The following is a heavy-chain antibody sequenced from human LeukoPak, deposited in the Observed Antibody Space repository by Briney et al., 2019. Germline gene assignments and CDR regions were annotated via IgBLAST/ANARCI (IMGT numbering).Heavy chain of an antibody. CDR3: ATLRSPSHYYYYGMDV. J-gene: IGHJ6*02. CDR1: GFTFSSYS. V-gene: IGHV3-21*01. Sequence: PGGSLRLSCAASGFTFSSYSMNWVRQAPGKGLEWVSSISSSSYIYYADSVKGRFTICRDNAKNSLYLQMNSLRAEDTAVYYCATLRSPSHYYYYGMDVWGQGTTVTVSS. D-gene: IGHD1-26*01. CDR2: ISSSSYI.